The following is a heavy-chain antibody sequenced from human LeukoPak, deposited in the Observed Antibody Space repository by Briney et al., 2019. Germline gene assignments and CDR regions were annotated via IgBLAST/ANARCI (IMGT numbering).Heavy chain of an antibody. CDR2: IYYSGST. CDR3: ARQGWLHRYFDY. D-gene: IGHD5-24*01. CDR1: GYSISSSNW. Sequence: SETLSLTCAVSGYSISSSNWWGWIRQPPGKGLEWIGYIYYSGSTNYNPSLKSRVTISVDTSKNQFSLKLSSVTAADTAVYYCARQGWLHRYFDYWGQGTLVTVSS. V-gene: IGHV4-28*01. J-gene: IGHJ4*02.